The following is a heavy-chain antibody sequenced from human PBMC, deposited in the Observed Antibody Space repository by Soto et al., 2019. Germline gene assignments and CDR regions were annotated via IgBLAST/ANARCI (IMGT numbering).Heavy chain of an antibody. CDR3: ATGDYTLDY. CDR1: GDSVSTTNAV. CDR2: TYYRSMWYN. J-gene: IGHJ4*02. D-gene: IGHD4-4*01. V-gene: IGHV6-1*01. Sequence: QTLSLTGALSGDSVSTTNAVWNWIRQSPSRGLEWLGSTYYRSMWYNDYALSVKSRISINPDTSKNQFSLQLNSVTPEDTAMYYCATGDYTLDYWGQGSLVPVSS.